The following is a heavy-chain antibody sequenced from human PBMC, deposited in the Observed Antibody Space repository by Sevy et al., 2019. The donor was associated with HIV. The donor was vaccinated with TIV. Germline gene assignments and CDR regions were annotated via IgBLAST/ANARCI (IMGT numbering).Heavy chain of an antibody. D-gene: IGHD3-3*01. CDR3: GKVSIFGVGGFYDY. V-gene: IGHV3-23*01. J-gene: IGHJ4*02. CDR1: GFTFSSYA. CDR2: ISGSRETT. Sequence: GGSLRLSCAASGFTFSSYAMDWVRQAPGKGLEWVSTISGSRETTYYADSVKGRFTISRDHSQNTVFLQMNSLRAEDTAVYYCGKVSIFGVGGFYDYWGQGTLVTVSS.